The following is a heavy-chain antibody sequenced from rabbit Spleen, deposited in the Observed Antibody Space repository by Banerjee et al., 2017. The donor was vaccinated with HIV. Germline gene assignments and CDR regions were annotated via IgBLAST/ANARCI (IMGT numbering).Heavy chain of an antibody. Sequence: QLVETGGGLVQPGGSLTLSCKASGFAFTTYYMSWVRQAPGKGLEWIGSIDPVFGIANYASWVNGRFTISRDNAQNTVDLQINSLTAADTATYFCARDYNSGWDLWGQGTLVTVS. D-gene: IGHD4-1*01. J-gene: IGHJ4*01. CDR2: IDPVFGIA. CDR3: ARDYNSGWDL. V-gene: IGHV1S7*01. CDR1: GFAFTTYY.